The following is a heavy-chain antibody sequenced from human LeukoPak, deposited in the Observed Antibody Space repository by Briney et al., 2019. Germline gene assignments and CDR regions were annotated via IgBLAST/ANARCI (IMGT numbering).Heavy chain of an antibody. V-gene: IGHV4-59*01. Sequence: SETLSLTCTVSGGSISSYYWSWIRQPPGKGLEWIGYIYYSGSTNYNLSLKSRVTISVDTSKNQFSLRLSSVTAADTAVYYCARAAYGDSHFQHWGQGTLVTVSS. CDR1: GGSISSYY. CDR3: ARAAYGDSHFQH. CDR2: IYYSGST. D-gene: IGHD4-17*01. J-gene: IGHJ1*01.